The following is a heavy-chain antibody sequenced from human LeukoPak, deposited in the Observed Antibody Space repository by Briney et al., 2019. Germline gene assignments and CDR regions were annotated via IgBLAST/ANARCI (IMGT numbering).Heavy chain of an antibody. J-gene: IGHJ4*02. CDR1: GGSFSGYY. D-gene: IGHD6-19*01. CDR2: INHSGST. CDR3: ARGFSGWYYY. V-gene: IGHV4-34*01. Sequence: SETLSLTCAVYGGSFSGYYWSWIRQPPGKGLEWIGEINHSGSTNYNPSLKSRVTISVDTSKNQFSLKLSSMTAADTAVYYCARGFSGWYYYWGQGTLVTVSS.